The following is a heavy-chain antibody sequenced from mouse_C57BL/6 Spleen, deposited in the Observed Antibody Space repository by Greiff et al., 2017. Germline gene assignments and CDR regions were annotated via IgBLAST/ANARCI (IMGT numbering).Heavy chain of an antibody. V-gene: IGHV1-82*01. CDR1: GYAFSSSW. Sequence: QVQLQQSGPELVKPGASVKISCKASGYAFSSSWMNWVKQRPGKGLEWIGRIYPGDGDTNYNEKFKGKATLTVDTSSSTAYMELHILTSEDSAVYFCARSLYGNYIYYYAMDYWGQGTSVTVSS. CDR3: ARSLYGNYIYYYAMDY. J-gene: IGHJ4*01. CDR2: IYPGDGDT. D-gene: IGHD2-1*01.